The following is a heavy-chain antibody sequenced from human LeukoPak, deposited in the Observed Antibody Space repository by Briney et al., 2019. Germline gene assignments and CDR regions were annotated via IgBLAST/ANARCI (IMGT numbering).Heavy chain of an antibody. CDR2: IYYSGST. CDR3: ARRGTDGYNTYYFDY. CDR1: GGSISGYY. Sequence: SETLSLTCTVSGGSISGYYWSWIRQPPGKGLEWIGYIYYSGSTNYNPSLKSRVTISVDTSKNQFSLKLSSVTAADTAVYYCARRGTDGYNTYYFDYWGQGTLVTVSS. V-gene: IGHV4-59*08. J-gene: IGHJ4*02. D-gene: IGHD5-24*01.